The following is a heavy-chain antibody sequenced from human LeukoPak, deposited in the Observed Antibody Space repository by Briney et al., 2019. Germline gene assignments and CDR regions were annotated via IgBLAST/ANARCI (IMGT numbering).Heavy chain of an antibody. CDR1: GLTFSSYW. CDR3: ARDLRGIQPGY. D-gene: IGHD1-14*01. CDR2: INRDGRST. J-gene: IGHJ4*02. Sequence: GGSLRLSCAASGLTFSSYWMHWVRQAPGKGLVWVSRINRDGRSTSYADSVKGRFTIPRDNAKNTLYLQMNGLRAEDTAVYYCARDLRGIQPGYWGQGTLVTVSS. V-gene: IGHV3-74*01.